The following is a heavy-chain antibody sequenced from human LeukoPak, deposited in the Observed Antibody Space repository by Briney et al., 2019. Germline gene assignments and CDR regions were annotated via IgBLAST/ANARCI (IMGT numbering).Heavy chain of an antibody. CDR3: ARNPSYSGSWYALFDP. CDR1: GFTFSSYS. CDR2: ISSSSSYI. Sequence: GGSLRLSCAASGFTFSSYSMNWVRQAPGKGLEWVSSISSSSSYIYYADSVKGRFTISRDNAKNSLYLQMNSLRAEDTAVYYCARNPSYSGSWYALFDPWGQGTLVTVSS. J-gene: IGHJ5*02. D-gene: IGHD6-13*01. V-gene: IGHV3-21*01.